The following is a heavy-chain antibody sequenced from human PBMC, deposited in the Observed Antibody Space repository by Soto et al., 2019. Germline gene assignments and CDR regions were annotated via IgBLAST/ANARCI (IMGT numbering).Heavy chain of an antibody. V-gene: IGHV4-4*07. CDR1: GASISGFY. CDR3: VRDGTKTLRDWFDP. Sequence: SETLSLTCTVSGASISGFYWSWIRKSAGKGLEWIGRIYATGTTDYNPSLKSRVMMSVDTSKKQFSLKLRSVTAADTAVYYCVRDGTKTLRDWFDPWSQGISVTVSS. D-gene: IGHD1-1*01. CDR2: IYATGTT. J-gene: IGHJ5*02.